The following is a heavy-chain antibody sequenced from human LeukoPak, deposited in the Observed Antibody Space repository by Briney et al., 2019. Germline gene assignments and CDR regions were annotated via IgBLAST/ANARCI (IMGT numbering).Heavy chain of an antibody. D-gene: IGHD1-26*01. Sequence: GGSLRLSCAASGFTFSSYSMNWVRQAPGKGLEWVSYISSSSSTIYYADSVKGRFTIPRDNAKNSLYLQMNSLRAEDTAVYYCARDPSGSYFDYWGQGTLVTVSS. J-gene: IGHJ4*02. CDR3: ARDPSGSYFDY. V-gene: IGHV3-48*01. CDR1: GFTFSSYS. CDR2: ISSSSSTI.